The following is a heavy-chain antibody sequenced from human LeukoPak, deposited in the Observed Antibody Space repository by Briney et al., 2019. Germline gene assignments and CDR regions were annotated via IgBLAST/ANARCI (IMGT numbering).Heavy chain of an antibody. CDR3: ARDSRLANWFDP. J-gene: IGHJ5*02. V-gene: IGHV1-2*06. Sequence: ASVKVSCKASGYTFTGYYIHWVRQAPGQGLEWMGRINPNSGGTNYAQKFQGRVTMTRDTSISTAYMELSRLRSDDTAVYYCARDSRLANWFDPWGQGTLVTVSS. CDR2: INPNSGGT. D-gene: IGHD3-9*01. CDR1: GYTFTGYY.